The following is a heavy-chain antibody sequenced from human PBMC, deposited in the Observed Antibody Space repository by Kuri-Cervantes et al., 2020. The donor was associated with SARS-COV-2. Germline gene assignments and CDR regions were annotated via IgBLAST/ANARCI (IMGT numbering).Heavy chain of an antibody. CDR1: GFTFSDYY. CDR3: ARDGYCSSTSCYSYYYYMDV. Sequence: GESLKISCAASGFTFSDYYMTWIRQAPGKGLEWVSYISSSSSTIYYADSVKGRFTISRDNAKNSLYLQMNSLRAEDTAVYYCARDGYCSSTSCYSYYYYMDVWGKGTTVTVSS. D-gene: IGHD2-2*03. J-gene: IGHJ6*03. V-gene: IGHV3-11*04. CDR2: ISSSSSTI.